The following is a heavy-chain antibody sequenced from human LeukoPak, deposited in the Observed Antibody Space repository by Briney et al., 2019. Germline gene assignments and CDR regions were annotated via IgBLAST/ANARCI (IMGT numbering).Heavy chain of an antibody. CDR1: GFTVSSNY. CDR3: ARYIPSCGGNCNDGFDI. V-gene: IGHV3-53*01. Sequence: GGSLRLSCAASGFTVSSNYMTWVRQPPGKGLEWASVLYSNGDTYYADSVKGRFTISRDNSKNTLYLQLNTLRAEDTAVYYCARYIPSCGGNCNDGFDIWGQGTMVSVSS. D-gene: IGHD2-21*01. CDR2: LYSNGDT. J-gene: IGHJ3*02.